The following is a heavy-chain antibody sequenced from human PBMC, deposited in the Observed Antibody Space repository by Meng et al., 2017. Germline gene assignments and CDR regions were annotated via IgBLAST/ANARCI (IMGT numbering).Heavy chain of an antibody. CDR2: TYYRSKWYN. D-gene: IGHD3-9*01. CDR3: ARGTGQTGHFDY. CDR1: GDSVSSNSAA. Sequence: QVQLQQSCPVLVKPSQTLSRPFAISGDSVSSNSAAWNWIRQSPSRGLEWLGRTYYRSKWYNDYAVSVKSRITINPDTSKNQFSLQLNSVTPEDTAVYYCARGTGQTGHFDYWGQGTLVTVSS. J-gene: IGHJ4*02. V-gene: IGHV6-1*01.